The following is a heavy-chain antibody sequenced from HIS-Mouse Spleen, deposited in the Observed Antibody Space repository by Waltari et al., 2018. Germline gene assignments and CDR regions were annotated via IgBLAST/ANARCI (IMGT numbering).Heavy chain of an antibody. V-gene: IGHV3-33*01. CDR1: GFTFSSYG. CDR2: IWYDGSNK. J-gene: IGHJ4*02. Sequence: QVQLVESGGGVVQPGRSLRLPCAASGFTFSSYGLHWVRQAPGKGLEWVAVIWYDGSNKYYADSVKGRFTISRDNSKNTLYLQMNSLRAEDTAVYYCAREGEISGRSYFDYWGQGTLVTVSS. CDR3: AREGEISGRSYFDY. D-gene: IGHD3-10*01.